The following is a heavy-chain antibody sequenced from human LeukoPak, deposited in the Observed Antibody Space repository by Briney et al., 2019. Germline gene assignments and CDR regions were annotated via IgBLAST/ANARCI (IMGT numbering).Heavy chain of an antibody. Sequence: PSETLSLTCTVSGDSINSGNSHWTWIRQPPGKGLEWIGTIYYSGSTYYSPSLKSRVTISVDTSRNQFSLKLSSVTAKDTALYYCARLVSNMATRTIDYWGQGTLVTVSS. CDR2: IYYSGST. D-gene: IGHD6-6*01. J-gene: IGHJ4*02. V-gene: IGHV4-39*01. CDR3: ARLVSNMATRTIDY. CDR1: GDSINSGNSH.